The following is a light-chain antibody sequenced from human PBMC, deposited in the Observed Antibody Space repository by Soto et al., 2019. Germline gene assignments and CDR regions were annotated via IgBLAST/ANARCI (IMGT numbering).Light chain of an antibody. CDR3: SSFTGSNDV. CDR2: DVS. Sequence: QSALTQPASVSGSPGQSITISCTGTISDVGGYNFVSWYQQYPGKAPKLMICDVSNRPSGVSNRFSGSKSGHTASLTISGLQAEDEADYYCSSFTGSNDVFGTGTKLTVL. J-gene: IGLJ1*01. V-gene: IGLV2-14*03. CDR1: ISDVGGYNF.